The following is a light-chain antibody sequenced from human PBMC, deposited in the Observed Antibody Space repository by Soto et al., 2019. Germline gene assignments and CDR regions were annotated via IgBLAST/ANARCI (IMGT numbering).Light chain of an antibody. Sequence: EMEMTQSPGTLSVSAGERATLSCRASQNLGSTYLAWYQQKRGQALRFLIYGASSRATGIPDRFSGSGSGTDFTLTISSLEPEDFAVYYCQQYGRSPTTFGQGTKVDIK. CDR1: QNLGSTY. V-gene: IGKV3-20*01. J-gene: IGKJ1*01. CDR2: GAS. CDR3: QQYGRSPTT.